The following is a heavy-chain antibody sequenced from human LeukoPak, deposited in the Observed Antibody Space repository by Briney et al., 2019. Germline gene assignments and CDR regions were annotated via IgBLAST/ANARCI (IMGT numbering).Heavy chain of an antibody. V-gene: IGHV4-61*01. J-gene: IGHJ4*02. Sequence: PSETQSLTCTVSGGSVSSGSYYWSWIRQPPGKGLEWIGYIYYSGSTNYNPSLKSRVTISVDTSKNQFSLKLSSVTAADTAVYYCARGQKSYYYDSSGYGYWGQGTLVTVSP. CDR2: IYYSGST. D-gene: IGHD3-22*01. CDR3: ARGQKSYYYDSSGYGY. CDR1: GGSVSSGSYY.